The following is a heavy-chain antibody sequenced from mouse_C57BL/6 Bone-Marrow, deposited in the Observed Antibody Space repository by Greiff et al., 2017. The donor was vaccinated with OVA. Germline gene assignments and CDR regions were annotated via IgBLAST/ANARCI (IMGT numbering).Heavy chain of an antibody. CDR1: GFTFSDYG. Sequence: EVKLMESGGGLVKPGGSLKLSCAASGFTFSDYGMHWVRQAPEKGLAWVAYISSGSSTIYYADTVKGRFTISRDNAKNTLFLQMTSLRSEDTAMYYCARYGYYVLDYWGQGTTLTVSS. CDR2: ISSGSSTI. CDR3: ARYGYYVLDY. V-gene: IGHV5-17*01. J-gene: IGHJ2*01. D-gene: IGHD2-3*01.